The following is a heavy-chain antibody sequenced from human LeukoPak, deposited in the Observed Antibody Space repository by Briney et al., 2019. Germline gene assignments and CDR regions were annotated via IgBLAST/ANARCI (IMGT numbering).Heavy chain of an antibody. CDR2: IYPSGST. V-gene: IGHV4-4*07. CDR1: GGSISSDH. Sequence: PSETLSLTCTVSGGSISSDHWSWIRQPAGKGLEWIGRIYPSGSTNNNPSLKSRVTMSVDTSKNQLSLKLSSVTAADTAVYYCAAVAGTPHRFDYWGQGTLVTVSS. D-gene: IGHD6-19*01. CDR3: AAVAGTPHRFDY. J-gene: IGHJ4*02.